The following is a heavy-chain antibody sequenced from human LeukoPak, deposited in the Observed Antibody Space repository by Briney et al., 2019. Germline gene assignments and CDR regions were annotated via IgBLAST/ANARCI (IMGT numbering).Heavy chain of an antibody. CDR1: GGSISSSSYY. J-gene: IGHJ4*02. D-gene: IGHD6-13*01. Sequence: PSETLSLTCTVSGGSISSSSYYWGWIGQPPGKGLEWVGRIYTSGSTNYNPSLKSRVTMSVDTSKNQFSLKLSSVTAADTAVYYCARDVSGIAAPGPGELRYWGQGTLVTVSS. V-gene: IGHV4-39*07. CDR3: ARDVSGIAAPGPGELRY. CDR2: IYTSGST.